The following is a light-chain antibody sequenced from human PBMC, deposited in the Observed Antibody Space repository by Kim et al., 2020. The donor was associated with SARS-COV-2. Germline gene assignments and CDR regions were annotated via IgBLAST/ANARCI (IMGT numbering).Light chain of an antibody. Sequence: QLVLTQSPSASASLGASVKLTCTLSSGHSSYAIAWHQQQPEKGPRYLMKLNSDGSHSKGDGIPDRFSGSSSGAERYLTISSLKSEDEADYYCQTWGTGIHVFGTGTKVT. CDR2: LNSDGSH. J-gene: IGLJ1*01. CDR3: QTWGTGIHV. V-gene: IGLV4-69*01. CDR1: SGHSSYA.